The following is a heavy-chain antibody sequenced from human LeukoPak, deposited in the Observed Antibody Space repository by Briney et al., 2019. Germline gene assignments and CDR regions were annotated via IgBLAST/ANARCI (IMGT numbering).Heavy chain of an antibody. J-gene: IGHJ4*02. D-gene: IGHD6-19*01. CDR1: GFTFSSYE. V-gene: IGHV3-48*03. Sequence: PGGSLRLSCAASGFTFSSYEMNWVRQAPGKGLEWVSYISSSGSTIYYADSVKGRFTISRDNAKNSLYLQVNSLRAEDTAVYYCARGGLAVAGGRFDYWGQGTLVTVSS. CDR2: ISSSGSTI. CDR3: ARGGLAVAGGRFDY.